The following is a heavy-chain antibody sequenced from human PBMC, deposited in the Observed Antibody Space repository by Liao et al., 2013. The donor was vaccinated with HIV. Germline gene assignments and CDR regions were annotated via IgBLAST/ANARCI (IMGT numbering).Heavy chain of an antibody. CDR1: GGSISFNY. V-gene: IGHV4-59*01. D-gene: IGHD6-19*01. J-gene: IGHJ4*02. CDR3: ARDLRQWQGPYFDY. Sequence: QVQLQESGPGLVKPSETLSLTCTVSGGSISFNYWSWIRQPPGKGLEYIGYIYYSGSTNYNPSLKGRVTMSVDTSKKQFSLKLTSVTAADTAVYYCARDLRQWQGPYFDYWGQGILVTVSS. CDR2: IYYSGST.